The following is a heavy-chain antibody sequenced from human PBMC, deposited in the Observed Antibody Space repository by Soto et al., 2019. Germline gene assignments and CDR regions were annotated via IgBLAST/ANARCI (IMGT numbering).Heavy chain of an antibody. CDR1: GYTFTSYG. D-gene: IGHD3-22*01. CDR3: ARHDSSGYYYYFDY. J-gene: IGHJ4*02. Sequence: ASVKVSCKASGYTFTSYGISWVRQAPGQGLEWMGWISAYNGNTNYAQKLQGRVTTTTDTSTSTAYMELRSLRSDDTAVYYCARHDSSGYYYYFDYWGQGTLVTVSS. CDR2: ISAYNGNT. V-gene: IGHV1-18*01.